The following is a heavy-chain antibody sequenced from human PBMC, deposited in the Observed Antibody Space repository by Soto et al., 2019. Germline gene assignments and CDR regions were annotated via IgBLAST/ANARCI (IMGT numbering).Heavy chain of an antibody. J-gene: IGHJ4*02. CDR3: ARAYGGNVFDY. CDR2: INHSGST. Sequence: QVQLQQWGAGLLKPSETLSLTCAVYGGSFSGYYWSWIRQPPGKGLEWIGDINHSGSTNYNPSLESRVTISVDTSKNQFSLQLSSVTAADTAVYFCARAYGGNVFDYWGQGTLVTVSS. V-gene: IGHV4-34*01. D-gene: IGHD4-17*01. CDR1: GGSFSGYY.